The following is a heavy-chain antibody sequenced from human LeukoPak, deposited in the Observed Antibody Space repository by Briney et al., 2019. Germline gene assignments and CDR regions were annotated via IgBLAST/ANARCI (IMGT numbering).Heavy chain of an antibody. J-gene: IGHJ6*03. CDR1: GFTFNSYW. V-gene: IGHV3-30*02. D-gene: IGHD4-11*01. Sequence: GGFLRLSFVAPGFTFNSYWMSWFRQAPGKGLGGVAFIRFVGRNKYYADSLKGRFTISRDNSKNTLYLQRNSLRAENTPVFYVAKDAVRDYHAFYYYPTVAWGKGDTVTISS. CDR3: AKDAVRDYHAFYYYPTVA. CDR2: IRFVGRNK.